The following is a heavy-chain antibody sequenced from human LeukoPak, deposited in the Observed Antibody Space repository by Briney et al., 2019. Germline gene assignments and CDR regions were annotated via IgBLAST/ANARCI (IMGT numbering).Heavy chain of an antibody. Sequence: GGSLRLSCAASGFTFSSYSMNWVRQAPGKGLEWVSSISSSISYIYYADSVKGRFTISRDNAKNSLYLQMNSLRAEDTAVYYCARGFLSENSFDYWGQGTLVTVSS. CDR2: ISSSISYI. CDR1: GFTFSSYS. CDR3: ARGFLSENSFDY. D-gene: IGHD2/OR15-2a*01. J-gene: IGHJ4*02. V-gene: IGHV3-21*01.